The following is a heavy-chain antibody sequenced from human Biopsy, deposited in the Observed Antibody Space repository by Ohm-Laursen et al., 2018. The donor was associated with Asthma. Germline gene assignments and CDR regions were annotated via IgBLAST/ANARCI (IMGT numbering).Heavy chain of an antibody. Sequence: PTQTLTLTCSFSGFSLSSSGANVNWIRQPPGKALEWLARIDWEEDKFYSTSLRTRLTISKGSSEDQVVLTITNMGPVDTATYYCTRHNDYWGPGILVTVSS. D-gene: IGHD1-14*01. V-gene: IGHV2-70*04. CDR2: IDWEEDK. CDR1: GFSLSSSGAN. CDR3: TRHNDY. J-gene: IGHJ4*02.